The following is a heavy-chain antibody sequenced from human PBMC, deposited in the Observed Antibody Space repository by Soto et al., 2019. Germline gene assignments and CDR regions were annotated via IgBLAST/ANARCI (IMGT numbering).Heavy chain of an antibody. CDR1: GGTFSSYA. V-gene: IGHV1-69*06. CDR2: IIPIVTTP. J-gene: IGHJ6*02. D-gene: IGHD3-3*01. CDR3: ARLGSNFWSRYHYYGMDV. Sequence: QVRLVQSGAEVKKPGSSVKVSCEASGGTFSSYAVTWVRQAPGQGLEWIGGIIPIVTTPNYAQKFQGRLTISADKSTSTSYMELSSLRSEDTGVYYCARLGSNFWSRYHYYGMDVWGQGTTVIVSS.